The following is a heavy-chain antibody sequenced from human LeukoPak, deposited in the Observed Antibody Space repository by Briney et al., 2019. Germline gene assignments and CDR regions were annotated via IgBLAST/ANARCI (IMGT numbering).Heavy chain of an antibody. J-gene: IGHJ6*04. CDR2: ISGSGGST. V-gene: IGHV3-23*01. D-gene: IGHD3-10*01. Sequence: PGGSLRLSCAASGFTFSSYAMSWVRQAPGKGLEWVSAISGSGGSTYYVDSVKGRFTISRDNSKNTLYLQMNSLRAEDTAVYYCAKDLLLWFGEFSGMDVWGKGTTVTVSS. CDR1: GFTFSSYA. CDR3: AKDLLLWFGEFSGMDV.